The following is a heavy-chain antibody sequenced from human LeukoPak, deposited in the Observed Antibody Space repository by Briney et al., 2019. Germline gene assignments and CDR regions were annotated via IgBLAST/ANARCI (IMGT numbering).Heavy chain of an antibody. CDR1: GFPFSNSW. CDR2: IKKDGSGI. Sequence: PGGSLRLSCAVSGFPFSNSWMYWVRQAPGKGLEGVANIKKDGSGISYVDSVKGRFTISRDNAKNSLYLQMNSLRAEDTAVYYCARDEVWGQGTLVTVSS. J-gene: IGHJ4*02. V-gene: IGHV3-7*01. CDR3: ARDEV.